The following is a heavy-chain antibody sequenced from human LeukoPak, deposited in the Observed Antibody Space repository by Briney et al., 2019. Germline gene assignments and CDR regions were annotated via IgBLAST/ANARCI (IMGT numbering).Heavy chain of an antibody. Sequence: GASVKVSCKASGYTFINNDINWVRQATGQGLEWMGWMNPSSGNTGYARKFQGRVTITSNTSISTASMELNSLRSEDTAVYYCAVRARYTFGLRLSTFFDLWGQGTLVTVSS. CDR3: AVRARYTFGLRLSTFFDL. D-gene: IGHD5-18*01. CDR1: GYTFINND. CDR2: MNPSSGNT. V-gene: IGHV1-8*03. J-gene: IGHJ4*02.